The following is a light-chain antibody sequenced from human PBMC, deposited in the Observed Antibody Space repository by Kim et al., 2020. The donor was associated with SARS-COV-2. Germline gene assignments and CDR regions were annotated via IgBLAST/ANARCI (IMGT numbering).Light chain of an antibody. CDR1: KLGDKY. CDR3: QAWDSSTAWV. V-gene: IGLV3-1*01. CDR2: QDS. Sequence: ELTQPPSVSVSPGQTASITCSGDKLGDKYACWYQQKPGQSPVLVIYQDSKRPSGIPERFSGSNSGNTATLTISGTQAMDEADYYCQAWDSSTAWVFGGGTKVTVL. J-gene: IGLJ3*02.